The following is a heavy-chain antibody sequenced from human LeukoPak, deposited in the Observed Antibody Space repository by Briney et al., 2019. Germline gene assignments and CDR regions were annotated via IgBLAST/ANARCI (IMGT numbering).Heavy chain of an antibody. V-gene: IGHV4-61*02. J-gene: IGHJ3*02. CDR1: GGSISSGSYY. CDR3: ASRGQLWGAFDI. CDR2: IYTSGST. D-gene: IGHD7-27*01. Sequence: SETLSLTCTVSGGSISSGSYYWSWIRQPAGKGLEWIGRIYTSGSTNYNPSLKSRVTISVDTSKNQFSLKLSSVTAADTAVYYCASRGQLWGAFDIWGQGTMVTVSS.